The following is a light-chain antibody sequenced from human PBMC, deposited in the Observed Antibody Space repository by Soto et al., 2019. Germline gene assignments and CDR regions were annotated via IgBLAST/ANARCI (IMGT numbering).Light chain of an antibody. CDR2: CAS. J-gene: IGKJ2*01. CDR3: QQYESTPPT. CDR1: QSVLYSSNNKNY. Sequence: DIVMTQSPDSLAVSLGESATINCKSSQSVLYSSNNKNYLAWYRQRPRHPPKLPIYCASTRESGVPDRFSGSGSGTDFTLTINSLQAEDVAVYYCQQYESTPPTFGQGTKLEIK. V-gene: IGKV4-1*01.